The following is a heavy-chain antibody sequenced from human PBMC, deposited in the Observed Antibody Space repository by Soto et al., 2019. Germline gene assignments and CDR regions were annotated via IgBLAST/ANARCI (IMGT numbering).Heavy chain of an antibody. CDR3: ASLPDLGAISDSSGDY. J-gene: IGHJ4*02. D-gene: IGHD3-22*01. V-gene: IGHV4-34*01. Sequence: SETLSLTCAVYGGSFSGYYWSWIRQPPGKGLEWIGEINHSGSTNYNPSLKSRVTISVDTSKNQFSLKLSSVTAADTAVYYCASLPDLGAISDSSGDYWGQGTLVTVS. CDR2: INHSGST. CDR1: GGSFSGYY.